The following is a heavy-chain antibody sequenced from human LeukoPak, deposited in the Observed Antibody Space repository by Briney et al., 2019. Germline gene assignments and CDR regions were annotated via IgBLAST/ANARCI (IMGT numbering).Heavy chain of an antibody. CDR2: IYNSGST. V-gene: IGHV4-31*03. CDR1: GGSISSGNYY. D-gene: IGHD3-22*01. J-gene: IGHJ4*02. CDR3: ARTDSSGYYADY. Sequence: SQTLSLTCTVSGGSISSGNYYWSWIRQRPGKGLEWIGYIYNSGSTYYNPSLKSRVTISVDTSKNQFSLKLSSVTAADTAVYYCARTDSSGYYADYWGQGTLVTVSS.